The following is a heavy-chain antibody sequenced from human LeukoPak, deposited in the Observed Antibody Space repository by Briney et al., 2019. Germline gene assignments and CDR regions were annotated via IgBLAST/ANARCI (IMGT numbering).Heavy chain of an antibody. Sequence: ASVKVSCKASGYTFTSYDMNWVRQAPGQGLEWMGGISPIFGTAKYAQKLQGRVTITRDESKSTVYMEVSSLRSEDTAVYYCARGYDSSGSSFDYWGQGTLVTVSS. CDR1: GYTFTSYD. J-gene: IGHJ4*02. D-gene: IGHD3-22*01. CDR3: ARGYDSSGSSFDY. CDR2: ISPIFGTA. V-gene: IGHV1-69*05.